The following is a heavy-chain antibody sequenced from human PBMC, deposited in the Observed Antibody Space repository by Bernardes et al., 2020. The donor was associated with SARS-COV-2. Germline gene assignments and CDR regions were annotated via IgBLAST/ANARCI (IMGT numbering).Heavy chain of an antibody. D-gene: IGHD2-2*01. CDR2: ISGSGGST. CDR3: AKVPMYCSSTSCSGPGMDV. J-gene: IGHJ6*02. CDR1: GFTFSSYA. V-gene: IGHV3-23*01. Sequence: GGSLRLSCAASGFTFSSYAMSWVRQAPGKGLEWVSAISGSGGSTYYADSVKGRFTISRDNSKNTLYLQMNSLRAEDTAVYYCAKVPMYCSSTSCSGPGMDVWGQGTTVTVSS.